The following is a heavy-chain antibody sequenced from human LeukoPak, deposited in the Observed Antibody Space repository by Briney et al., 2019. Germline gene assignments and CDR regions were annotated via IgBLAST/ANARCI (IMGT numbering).Heavy chain of an antibody. Sequence: PPGGSLRLSCAASGFTVSSNYMSWVRQAPGKGLEWVSVIYNGGSTYYADSVKGRFTISRDNSKNTLYLQMNSLRAEDTAVYYCARARRDGYNSYYFDYWGQGTLVTVSS. CDR1: GFTVSSNY. CDR3: ARARRDGYNSYYFDY. J-gene: IGHJ4*02. V-gene: IGHV3-53*01. CDR2: IYNGGST. D-gene: IGHD5-24*01.